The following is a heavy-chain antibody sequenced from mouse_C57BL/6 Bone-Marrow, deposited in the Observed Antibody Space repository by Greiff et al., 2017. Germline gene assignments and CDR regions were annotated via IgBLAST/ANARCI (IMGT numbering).Heavy chain of an antibody. V-gene: IGHV14-2*01. D-gene: IGHD1-1*01. CDR1: GFNIKDYY. Sequence: VQLQQSGAELVKPGASVKLSCTASGFNIKDYYMHWVKQRTEQGLEWIGRLDPEDGETTSAPQFQGNATITADTSSNTSYLQLSSLTSEDTAVYYCARPSYYYGSSIFPWFAYWGQGTLVTVSA. J-gene: IGHJ3*01. CDR2: LDPEDGET. CDR3: ARPSYYYGSSIFPWFAY.